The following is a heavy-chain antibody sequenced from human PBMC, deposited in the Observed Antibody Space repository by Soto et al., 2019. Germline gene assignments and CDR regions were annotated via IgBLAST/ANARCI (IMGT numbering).Heavy chain of an antibody. D-gene: IGHD2-2*01. CDR2: VYYSGSS. Sequence: SETLSLTCTVSGDSISGGASFWSWIRQPPGKGLEWIANVYYSGSSYYNPSLKSRLTISVDTKKNQFSLQLKSMTAADTAVYYCAKLPCNSSTCYFPGGFDPWGQGTLVT. V-gene: IGHV4-31*03. CDR3: AKLPCNSSTCYFPGGFDP. CDR1: GDSISGGASF. J-gene: IGHJ5*02.